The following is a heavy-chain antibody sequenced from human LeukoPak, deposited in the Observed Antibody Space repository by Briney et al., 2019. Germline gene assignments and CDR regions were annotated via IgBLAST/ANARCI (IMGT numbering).Heavy chain of an antibody. J-gene: IGHJ4*02. CDR1: GFTFSSYS. V-gene: IGHV3-48*04. CDR3: ARDRGYSTCDY. CDR2: ISSSSSTI. D-gene: IGHD3-22*01. Sequence: GGSLRLSCAASGFTFSSYSMNWVRQAPGKGLEWVSYISSSSSTIYYADSVKGRFTISRDNAKNSLYLQMNSLRAEDTAVYYCARDRGYSTCDYWGQGILVTVSS.